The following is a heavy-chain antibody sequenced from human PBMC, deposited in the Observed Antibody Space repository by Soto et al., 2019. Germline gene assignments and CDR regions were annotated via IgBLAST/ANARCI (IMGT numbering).Heavy chain of an antibody. CDR3: AREGSGYNF. V-gene: IGHV1-69*13. Sequence: ASVKVSCKDSGGTFSSFGISWVRQAPGQGLEWMGGIIPVFGRPNYAQRFRGRLTITADESTNTCYMELIDLESEDTAVYYCAREGSGYNFWGQGTQVTVPQ. CDR2: IIPVFGRP. D-gene: IGHD5-12*01. J-gene: IGHJ1*01. CDR1: GGTFSSFG.